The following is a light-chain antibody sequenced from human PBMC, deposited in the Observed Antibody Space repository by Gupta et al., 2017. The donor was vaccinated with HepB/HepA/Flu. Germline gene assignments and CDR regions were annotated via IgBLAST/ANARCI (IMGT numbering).Light chain of an antibody. Sequence: QSALTQPASVSGSPGQSITISCTGTRSDIGAYNYVSWYQVHPGKAPKFTIYDVSYRPSGVSNRFSGSKSGNTASLTISGLQAEDEADYYCSSYTTSTTLVFGGGTKLTVL. CDR1: RSDIGAYNY. CDR2: DVS. V-gene: IGLV2-14*03. J-gene: IGLJ2*01. CDR3: SSYTTSTTLV.